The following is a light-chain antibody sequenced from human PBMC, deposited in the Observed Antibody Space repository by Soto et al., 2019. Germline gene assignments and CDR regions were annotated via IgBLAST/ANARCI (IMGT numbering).Light chain of an antibody. V-gene: IGLV2-14*01. Sequence: QSALTQPASVSGSPGQSITISCTGTSNDVGGYDYVSWYQQHPGKAPKLMIYEVSNRPSGVSNRFSGSESGHTASLTVSGLQAEDEADYYCSSYTSSTIYVFGTGTKLTVL. CDR2: EVS. CDR1: SNDVGGYDY. J-gene: IGLJ1*01. CDR3: SSYTSSTIYV.